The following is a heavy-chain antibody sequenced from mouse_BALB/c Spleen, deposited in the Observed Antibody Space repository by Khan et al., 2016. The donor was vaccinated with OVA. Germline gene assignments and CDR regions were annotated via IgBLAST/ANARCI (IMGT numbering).Heavy chain of an antibody. CDR3: ARGDKYGYAVDY. J-gene: IGHJ4*01. CDR2: ISYRGST. V-gene: IGHV3-2*02. Sequence: QLQESGPGLVKPSQSLSLTCTVTGYSITSNYAWNWIRQFPGNKLEWMGYISYRGSTNSNPSLKSRISITRDTSKNQFFLQLNSVTTEDTATCYSARGDKYGYAVDYWGQGTSVTVSS. D-gene: IGHD2-14*01. CDR1: GYSITSNYA.